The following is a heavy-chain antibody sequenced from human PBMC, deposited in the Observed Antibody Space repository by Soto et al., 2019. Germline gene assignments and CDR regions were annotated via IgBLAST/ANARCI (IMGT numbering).Heavy chain of an antibody. D-gene: IGHD3-3*01. J-gene: IGHJ4*02. Sequence: PSETLSLTCAVSGYSISSGYYLGWIRQPPGKGLEWIGSIYHSGSTYYNPSLKSRVTISVDTSKNQFSLKLSSVTAADTAVYYCARDNSGFWGGYFDSWGQGKLVTVSS. CDR1: GYSISSGYY. CDR2: IYHSGST. V-gene: IGHV4-38-2*02. CDR3: ARDNSGFWGGYFDS.